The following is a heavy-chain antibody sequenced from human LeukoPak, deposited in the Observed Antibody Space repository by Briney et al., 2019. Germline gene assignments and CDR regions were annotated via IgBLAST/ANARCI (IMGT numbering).Heavy chain of an antibody. D-gene: IGHD6-19*01. CDR1: GFAFSRYS. V-gene: IGHV3-66*01. CDR3: ARERSLGIPVAGTIFDY. Sequence: GGSLRLSCAGSGFAFSRYSMKWVRQAPGRGLEWVSVIYSSGSTYYADSVKGRFTISRDNSKNTLYLQMNSLRAEDTAVYYCARERSLGIPVAGTIFDYWGQGTLVTVSS. J-gene: IGHJ4*02. CDR2: IYSSGST.